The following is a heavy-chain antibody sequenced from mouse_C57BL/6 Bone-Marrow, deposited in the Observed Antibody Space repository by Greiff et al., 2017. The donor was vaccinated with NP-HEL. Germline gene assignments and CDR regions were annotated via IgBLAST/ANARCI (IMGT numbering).Heavy chain of an antibody. V-gene: IGHV5-17*01. D-gene: IGHD2-4*01. CDR2: ISSGSSTI. J-gene: IGHJ3*01. CDR3: ARRHYDYDGGMAWFAY. Sequence: EVKLMESGGGLVKPGGSLKLSCAASGFTFSDYGMHWVRQAPEKGLEWIAYISSGSSTIYYAETVKGRVTLSRDKAKTTLFLQMTSLRSADTAMEYCARRHYDYDGGMAWFAYWGQGTLVTVSA. CDR1: GFTFSDYG.